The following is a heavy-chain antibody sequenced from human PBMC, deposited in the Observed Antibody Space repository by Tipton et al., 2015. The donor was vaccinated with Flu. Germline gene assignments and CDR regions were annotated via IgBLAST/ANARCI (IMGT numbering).Heavy chain of an antibody. J-gene: IGHJ4*02. V-gene: IGHV4-4*07. CDR1: GDSMSSFY. D-gene: IGHD3-10*01. Sequence: LRLSCTVSGDSMSSFYWTWIRQPAGKGLEWIGRIYTSGSTKYHPSLKSRVTMSVDTSKNQFSLKLSSVTAADTAVYYCARASGSGTYVIFDYWGQGTLVTVSS. CDR3: ARASGSGTYVIFDY. CDR2: IYTSGST.